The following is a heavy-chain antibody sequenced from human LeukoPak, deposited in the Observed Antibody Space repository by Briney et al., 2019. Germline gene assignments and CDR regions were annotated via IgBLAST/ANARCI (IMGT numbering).Heavy chain of an antibody. Sequence: ETLSLTCTVSGGSISSSSYYWGWIRQAPGKGLEWVSSISSSSSYIYYADSVKGRFTISRDNAKNSLYLQMNSLRAEDTAVYYCARDVPSSGWQPFDYWGQGTLVTVSS. CDR2: ISSSSSYI. J-gene: IGHJ4*02. CDR3: ARDVPSSGWQPFDY. V-gene: IGHV3-21*01. D-gene: IGHD6-19*01. CDR1: GGSISSSS.